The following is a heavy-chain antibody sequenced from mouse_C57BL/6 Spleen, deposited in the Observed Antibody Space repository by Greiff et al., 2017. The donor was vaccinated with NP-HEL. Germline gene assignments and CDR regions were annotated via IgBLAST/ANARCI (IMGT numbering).Heavy chain of an antibody. Sequence: EVQLQQSGPELVKPGASVKISCKASGYTFTDYYMNWVKQSHGKSLEWIGDINPNNGGTSYNQKFKGKATLTVDKSSSTAYMELRSLTSEDSAVYYCAGEAGGLAYWGQGTLVTVSA. CDR2: INPNNGGT. V-gene: IGHV1-26*01. CDR1: GYTFTDYY. CDR3: AGEAGGLAY. J-gene: IGHJ3*01.